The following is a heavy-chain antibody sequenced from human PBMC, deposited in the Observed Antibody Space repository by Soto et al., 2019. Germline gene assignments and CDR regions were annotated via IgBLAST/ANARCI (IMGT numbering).Heavy chain of an antibody. J-gene: IGHJ3*02. V-gene: IGHV1-69*01. CDR1: GGTFSSYA. CDR3: AAGPLDGYCSGGSCYGAFDI. D-gene: IGHD2-15*01. CDR2: IIPIFGTA. Sequence: QVQLVQSGAEVKKPGSSVKVSCKASGGTFSSYAISWVRQAPGQGLEWMGGIIPIFGTANYAQKFQGRVTITADESTSTAYMELSSLRSEDTAVYYCAAGPLDGYCSGGSCYGAFDIWGQGTMVTVS.